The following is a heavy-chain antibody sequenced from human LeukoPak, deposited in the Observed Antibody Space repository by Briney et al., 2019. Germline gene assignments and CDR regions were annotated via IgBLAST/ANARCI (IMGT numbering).Heavy chain of an antibody. D-gene: IGHD3-22*01. CDR2: ISYDGSNK. V-gene: IGHV3-30-3*01. CDR1: GFTFSSYA. J-gene: IGHJ4*02. Sequence: TGRSLRLSCAASGFTFSSYAMHWVRQAPGKGLEWVAVISYDGSNKYYADSVKGRFTISRDNSKNTLYLQMNSLRAEDTAVYYCARLSSPYYYDSSGYSQFDYWGQGTLVTVSS. CDR3: ARLSSPYYYDSSGYSQFDY.